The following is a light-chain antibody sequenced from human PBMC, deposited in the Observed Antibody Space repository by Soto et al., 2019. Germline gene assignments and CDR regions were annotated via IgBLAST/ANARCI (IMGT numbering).Light chain of an antibody. CDR1: SSDVGSYNH. CDR3: SSFTSSTTYV. J-gene: IGLJ1*01. CDR2: NVN. V-gene: IGLV2-14*01. Sequence: QSVLTQSASVSGSPGQSITISCTGTSSDVGSYNHVSWYQQHPGEVPKLIIFNVNDRPSGVSNRFSGSKSGNTASLTISGLQAEDEADYYCSSFTSSTTYVFGTGPKVTVL.